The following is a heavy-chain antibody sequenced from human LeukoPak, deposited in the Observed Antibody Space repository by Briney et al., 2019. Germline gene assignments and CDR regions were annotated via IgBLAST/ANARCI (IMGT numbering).Heavy chain of an antibody. J-gene: IGHJ5*02. Sequence: MSSETLSLTRTFSGASVSSYYWDWLRQTPGKGLEWIGYISDTGKTDSNPSLKSRVSISLGPANKQFSLRLRSVTAADSAVYYCATGYYEPFATWGPGILVTVSS. V-gene: IGHV4-59*02. CDR2: ISDTGKT. CDR3: ATGYYEPFAT. CDR1: GASVSSYY. D-gene: IGHD3-3*01.